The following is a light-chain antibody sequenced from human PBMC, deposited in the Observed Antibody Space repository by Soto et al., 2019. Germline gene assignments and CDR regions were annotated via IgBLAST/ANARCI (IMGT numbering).Light chain of an antibody. Sequence: EIVLTQSPGTLSLSPRERATLSCRASQSVSNAYLAWYQHKVGQSPRLVLYGASNRAPGIPDRFSGSGSGTDFTLTISRLEPEDFAVYYCQQYAASPRTFGQGTQVEVK. V-gene: IGKV3-20*01. CDR1: QSVSNAY. CDR2: GAS. CDR3: QQYAASPRT. J-gene: IGKJ1*01.